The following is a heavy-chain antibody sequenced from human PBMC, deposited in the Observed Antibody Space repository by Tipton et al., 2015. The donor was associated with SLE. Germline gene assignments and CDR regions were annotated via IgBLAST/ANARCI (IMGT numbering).Heavy chain of an antibody. J-gene: IGHJ6*02. D-gene: IGHD3-10*02. V-gene: IGHV4-59*08. CDR3: ARGMLTWRGAIVGVDV. Sequence: GLVKPSETLSLTCTVSGGSISSYYWSWIRQPPGKGLEWIGYISNGGGTNYNPSLKSRVTISVDTAKKQFSLKLTSVTAADTAVYYCARGMLTWRGAIVGVDVWGQGTTVNVSS. CDR2: ISNGGGT. CDR1: GGSISSYY.